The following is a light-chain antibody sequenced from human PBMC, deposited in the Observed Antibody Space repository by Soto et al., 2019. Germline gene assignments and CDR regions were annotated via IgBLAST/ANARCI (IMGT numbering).Light chain of an antibody. J-gene: IGKJ5*01. CDR3: QQRSNWPIT. CDR2: AAS. V-gene: IGKV3-11*01. CDR1: QSVSSY. Sequence: EIVLTQSPATLSLSPGERATLSCSTSQSVSSYFAWYQQKPGRAPRLLIYAASNSATGIPARFIGSGSGTDFTLTISSLEPEDFAVYYCQQRSNWPITFGQGTRLEIK.